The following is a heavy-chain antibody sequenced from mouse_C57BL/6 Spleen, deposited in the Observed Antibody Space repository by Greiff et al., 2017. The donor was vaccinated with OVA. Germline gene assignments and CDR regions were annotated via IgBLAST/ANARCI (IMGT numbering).Heavy chain of an antibody. V-gene: IGHV5-9-1*02. Sequence: EVNVVESGEGLVKPGGSLKLSCAASGFTFSSYAMSWVRQTPEKRLEWVAYISSGGDYIYYADTVKGRFTISRDNARNTLYLQMSSLKSEDTAMYYCTREGYVYYFDYWGQGTTLTVSS. CDR3: TREGYVYYFDY. CDR2: ISSGGDYI. J-gene: IGHJ2*01. CDR1: GFTFSSYA. D-gene: IGHD2-10*02.